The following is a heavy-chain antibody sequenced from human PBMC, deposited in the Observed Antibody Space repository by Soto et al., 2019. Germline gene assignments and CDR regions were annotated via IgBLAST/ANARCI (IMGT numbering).Heavy chain of an antibody. J-gene: IGHJ4*02. CDR1: GGSISSSSYY. Sequence: GPGPKHPSETLSLTCTVSGGSISSSSYYWGWIRQPPGKGLEWIGSIYYSGSTYYNPSLKSRVTISVDTSKNQFSLKLSSVTAADTAVYYCARGRITIFGVVIPLDYWGQGTLVTVSS. CDR3: ARGRITIFGVVIPLDY. V-gene: IGHV4-39*01. CDR2: IYYSGST. D-gene: IGHD3-3*01.